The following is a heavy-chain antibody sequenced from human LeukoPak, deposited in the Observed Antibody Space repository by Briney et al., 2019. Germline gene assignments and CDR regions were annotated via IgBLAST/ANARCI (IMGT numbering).Heavy chain of an antibody. Sequence: SETLSLTCAVYGGSFSGYYWSWIRQPPGKGLEWIGEINHSGSTNYNPSLKSRVTISVDTSKNQFSLKLSSVTAADTAVYYCARAGDVYNWNDVPYYYYMDVWGKGTTVTISS. V-gene: IGHV4-34*01. CDR3: ARAGDVYNWNDVPYYYYMDV. CDR1: GGSFSGYY. CDR2: INHSGST. D-gene: IGHD1-1*01. J-gene: IGHJ6*03.